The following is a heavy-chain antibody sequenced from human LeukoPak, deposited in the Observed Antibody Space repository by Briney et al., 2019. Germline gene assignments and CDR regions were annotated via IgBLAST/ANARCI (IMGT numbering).Heavy chain of an antibody. J-gene: IGHJ3*02. CDR3: ARPVVAEGNAFDI. CDR1: GFTFSSYG. V-gene: IGHV3-30*03. Sequence: PGGSLRLSCAASGFTFSSYGMDWVRQAPGKGLEWVAVISFDGSSKYYADSVKGRFTISRDNSKNTLYLQMDSLRVEDTAVYYCARPVVAEGNAFDIWGQGTMVTVSS. CDR2: ISFDGSSK. D-gene: IGHD2-15*01.